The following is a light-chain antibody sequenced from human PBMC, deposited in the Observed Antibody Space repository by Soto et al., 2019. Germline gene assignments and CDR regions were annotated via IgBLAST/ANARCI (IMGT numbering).Light chain of an antibody. CDR2: TND. CDR3: LAWDDSLNGNL. J-gene: IGLJ1*01. V-gene: IGLV1-44*01. CDR1: SSNIESNT. Sequence: LTQPPSASGTPGHRVTISCSGSSSNIESNTVYWYQQLPGMAPRLLIHTNDRRPSGVPDRFSGSKSGTSASLAISGLQSEDEADYYCLAWDDSLNGNLFGTGTKVTVL.